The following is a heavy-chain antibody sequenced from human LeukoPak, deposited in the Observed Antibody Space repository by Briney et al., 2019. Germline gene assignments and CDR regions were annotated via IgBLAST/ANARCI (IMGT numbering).Heavy chain of an antibody. CDR3: AKRYFDSGSYFPFDH. V-gene: IGHV1-2*02. CDR1: GYTFTGYY. J-gene: IGHJ4*02. D-gene: IGHD3-10*01. CDR2: FNPNSGGT. Sequence: GASVKVSCKASGYTFTGYYLHWVRQAPGQGHEWMGWFNPNSGGTGYAQKFQGRVTMTRDTSISTAYMDLSRLRSDDTAVYYCAKRYFDSGSYFPFDHWGQGTLVTVSS.